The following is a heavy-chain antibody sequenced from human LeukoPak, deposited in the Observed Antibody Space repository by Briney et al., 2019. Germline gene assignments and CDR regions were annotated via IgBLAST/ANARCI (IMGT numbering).Heavy chain of an antibody. V-gene: IGHV3-11*01. D-gene: IGHD6-13*01. Sequence: GGSLRLSCAASGFTFSAFYMSWIRQAPGEGLEWVSYISSSGYSMYYADSVKGRFTISRDNAQRSLYLQMNSLRAEDTAVYYCARVGPAAAGRGYWCFDLWGRGTLVTVSS. CDR3: ARVGPAAAGRGYWCFDL. CDR2: ISSSGYSM. CDR1: GFTFSAFY. J-gene: IGHJ2*01.